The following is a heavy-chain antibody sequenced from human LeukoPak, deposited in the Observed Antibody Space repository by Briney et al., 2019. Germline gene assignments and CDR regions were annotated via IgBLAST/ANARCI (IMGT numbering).Heavy chain of an antibody. CDR1: GGSISRGGYY. J-gene: IGHJ4*02. D-gene: IGHD6-13*01. CDR3: ARRPRSYSSSWIDY. V-gene: IGHV4-31*03. CDR2: IYSSGGT. Sequence: TLSLTCTVSGGSISRGGYYWSWLRQHPGRGREWIGYIYSSGGTYYNPSLKSRVTISVDTSKNQFSLKLSSVTAADTAVYYCARRPRSYSSSWIDYWGQGTLVTVSS.